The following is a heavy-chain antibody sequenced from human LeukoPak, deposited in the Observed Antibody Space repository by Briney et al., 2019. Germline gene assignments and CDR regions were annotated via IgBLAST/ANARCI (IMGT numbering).Heavy chain of an antibody. V-gene: IGHV3-7*01. Sequence: GGSLRLSCAASGFTFSSYAMNWVRQAPGKGLEWVANIKQDGSEEYYVDSVKGRFTISRDNAKNSLYLQMNSLRAEDTAVYYCARDRPLWDMVRGFFDPWGQGTLVTVSS. J-gene: IGHJ5*02. D-gene: IGHD3-10*01. CDR1: GFTFSSYA. CDR3: ARDRPLWDMVRGFFDP. CDR2: IKQDGSEE.